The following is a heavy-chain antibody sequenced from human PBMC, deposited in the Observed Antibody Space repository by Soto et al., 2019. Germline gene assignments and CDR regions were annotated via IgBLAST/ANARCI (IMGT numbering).Heavy chain of an antibody. CDR3: AKDRYSYGSPGRYYGMDV. J-gene: IGHJ6*02. D-gene: IGHD5-18*01. CDR1: GFTFSSYG. V-gene: IGHV3-30*18. Sequence: PGGSLRLSCAASGFTFSSYGMHRVRQAPGKGLEWVAVISYDGSNKYYADSVKGRFTISRDNSKNTLYLQMNSLRAEDTAVYYCAKDRYSYGSPGRYYGMDVWGQGTTVTVSS. CDR2: ISYDGSNK.